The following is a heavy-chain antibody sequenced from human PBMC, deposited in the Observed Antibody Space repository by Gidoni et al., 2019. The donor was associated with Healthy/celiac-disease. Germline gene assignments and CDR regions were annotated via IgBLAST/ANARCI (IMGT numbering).Heavy chain of an antibody. CDR2: IYYSGST. J-gene: IGHJ5*02. Sequence: QVQLQESGPGLVKPSETLSLTCTVSGGSISSYYWSWIRQPPGKGLEWIGYIYYSGSTNYNPSLKSRVTISVDTSKTQCSLKLSSVTAADTAVYYWARDGGYSGYDYGSWFDPWGQGTLVTVSS. CDR1: GGSISSYY. V-gene: IGHV4-59*01. D-gene: IGHD5-12*01. CDR3: ARDGGYSGYDYGSWFDP.